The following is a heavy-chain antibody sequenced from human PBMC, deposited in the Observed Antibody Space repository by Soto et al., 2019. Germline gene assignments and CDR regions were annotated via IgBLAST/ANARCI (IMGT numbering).Heavy chain of an antibody. J-gene: IGHJ5*02. Sequence: SETLSLTCTVSGGSINSLYWSWIRQPPGKGLEWIGYIYHSGGAHYNPSLESRVTISVDTSKTQFYLKLTSVTAADTAVYYCAPGPGSSTPWGRGILVTVS. V-gene: IGHV4-59*03. CDR3: APGPGSSTP. D-gene: IGHD2-2*01. CDR2: IYHSGGA. CDR1: GGSINSLY.